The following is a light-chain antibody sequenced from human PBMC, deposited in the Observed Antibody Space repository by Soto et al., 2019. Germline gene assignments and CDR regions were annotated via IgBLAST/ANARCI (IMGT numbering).Light chain of an antibody. Sequence: QSALTQPASVSGSPGQSITISCTGTSSDVGGYNYVSWYQQHPGKAPKLMIYEVSNRPSGVSNRFSGSKSGNTASLPISGLQAEDEDDYYCSSYTSSSVVFGGGTKLTVL. CDR2: EVS. CDR3: SSYTSSSVV. J-gene: IGLJ3*02. V-gene: IGLV2-14*01. CDR1: SSDVGGYNY.